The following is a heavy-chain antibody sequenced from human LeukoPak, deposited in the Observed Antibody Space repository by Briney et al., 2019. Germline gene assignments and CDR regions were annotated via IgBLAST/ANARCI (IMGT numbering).Heavy chain of an antibody. D-gene: IGHD4-23*01. CDR3: GRGRSMVTPFDN. Sequence: PSETLSLTCSVSGASLSDNNYYWSWIRQHPRTGLEWIGFTYYSGSTYYSPALESRVTMSVATSKNQFSLKLTSVTAADTAVYYCGRGRSMVTPFDNWGPGTLDTVSS. CDR1: GASLSDNNYY. V-gene: IGHV4-30-4*08. CDR2: TYYSGST. J-gene: IGHJ4*01.